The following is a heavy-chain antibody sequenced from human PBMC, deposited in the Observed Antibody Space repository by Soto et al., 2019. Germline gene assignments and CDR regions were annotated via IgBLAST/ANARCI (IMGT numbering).Heavy chain of an antibody. CDR1: GFTFSSYA. CDR3: AKDQVGSYGYFYFDD. Sequence: GGSLRLSCAASGFTFSSYAMSWVRQAPGKGLEWVSAISGSGGSTYYADSVKGRFTISRDNSKNTLYLQMNSLRAEDTAVYYCAKDQVGSYGYFYFDDWGQGTLVTVSS. V-gene: IGHV3-23*01. J-gene: IGHJ4*02. CDR2: ISGSGGST. D-gene: IGHD5-18*01.